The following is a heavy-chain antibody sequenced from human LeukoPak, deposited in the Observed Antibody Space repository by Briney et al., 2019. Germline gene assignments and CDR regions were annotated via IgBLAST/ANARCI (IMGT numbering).Heavy chain of an antibody. CDR2: IRYDGSNK. D-gene: IGHD3-22*01. Sequence: GGSLRLSCAASGFTFSSYGMHWVRQAPGKGLEWVAFIRYDGSNKYYADSVKGRFTISRDNSKNTLYLQMNSLRAEDTAVYYCARGLTYYYDSSGYYHTQIFDYWGQGTLVTVSS. J-gene: IGHJ4*02. CDR3: ARGLTYYYDSSGYYHTQIFDY. CDR1: GFTFSSYG. V-gene: IGHV3-30*02.